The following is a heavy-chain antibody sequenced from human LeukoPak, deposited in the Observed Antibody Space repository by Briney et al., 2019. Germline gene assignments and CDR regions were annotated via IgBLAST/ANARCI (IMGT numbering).Heavy chain of an antibody. CDR1: GYTFTSYD. D-gene: IGHD6-19*01. Sequence: ASVKVSCKASGYTFTSYDINWVRQATGQGLEWMGWMNPNSGNTGYAQKFQGRVTITTDESTSTAYMELSSLRSEDTAVYYCASYSSGWYEFDYWGQGTLVTVSS. V-gene: IGHV1-8*01. CDR3: ASYSSGWYEFDY. CDR2: MNPNSGNT. J-gene: IGHJ4*02.